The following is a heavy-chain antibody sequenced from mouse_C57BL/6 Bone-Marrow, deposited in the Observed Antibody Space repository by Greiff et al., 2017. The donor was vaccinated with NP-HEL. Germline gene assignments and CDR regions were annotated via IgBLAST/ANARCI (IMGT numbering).Heavy chain of an antibody. CDR2: ISNGGGST. J-gene: IGHJ4*01. CDR3: ARHEIITTVVAPYYAMDY. V-gene: IGHV5-12*01. D-gene: IGHD1-1*01. Sequence: DVKLVESGGGLVQPGGSLKLSCAASGFTFSDYYMYWVRQTPEKRLEWVAYISNGGGSTYYPDTVKGRFPIPRDNAKNTLYLQMSRLKSEDTAMYYCARHEIITTVVAPYYAMDYWGQGTSVTVSS. CDR1: GFTFSDYY.